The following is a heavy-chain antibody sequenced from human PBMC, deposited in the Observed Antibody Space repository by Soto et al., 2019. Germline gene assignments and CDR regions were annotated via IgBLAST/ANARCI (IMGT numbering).Heavy chain of an antibody. CDR1: GFKFSNYA. Sequence: GGSLRLSCAASGFKFSNYAMSWVRQAPGKGLEWVSLISATGGGTYYADSVKGRFTISRDNSHNTLYLQVHSLTAEDTAVYYCAEDRRAGGNSAFYFDFWGQGAQVTVSS. CDR2: ISATGGGT. V-gene: IGHV3-23*01. J-gene: IGHJ4*02. D-gene: IGHD3-16*01. CDR3: AEDRRAGGNSAFYFDF.